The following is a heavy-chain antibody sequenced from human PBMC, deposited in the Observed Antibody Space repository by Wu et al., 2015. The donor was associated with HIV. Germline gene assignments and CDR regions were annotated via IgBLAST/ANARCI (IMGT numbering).Heavy chain of an antibody. V-gene: IGHV1-2*02. D-gene: IGHD3-10*01. J-gene: IGHJ4*02. CDR1: GYTFNDYY. Sequence: QVQLVQSGAEVKKPGASMKVSCKASGYTFNDYYIQWVRQAPGQGLEWMGWINPNSGGTNYAQNFEGRVTMTRDTSISTAYMEVNRLTSDDTAVYYCARGRDYGSGTYYNFDNWGQGTLVTVSS. CDR3: ARGRDYGSGTYYNFDN. CDR2: INPNSGGT.